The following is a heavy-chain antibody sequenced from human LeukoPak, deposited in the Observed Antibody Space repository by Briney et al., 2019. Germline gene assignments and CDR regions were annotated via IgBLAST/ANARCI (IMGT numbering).Heavy chain of an antibody. Sequence: GGSLRLSCAASGFTFSGFGIHWVRQAPGQGLEWVAFIESNGNNKYYADSVKGRFTISRDNSKNTLYLQMNVLRAEDTAVYYCAKGINREDYNLVYWGQGTLVTVSS. CDR1: GFTFSGFG. CDR3: AKGINREDYNLVY. D-gene: IGHD5-24*01. J-gene: IGHJ4*02. CDR2: IESNGNNK. V-gene: IGHV3-30*02.